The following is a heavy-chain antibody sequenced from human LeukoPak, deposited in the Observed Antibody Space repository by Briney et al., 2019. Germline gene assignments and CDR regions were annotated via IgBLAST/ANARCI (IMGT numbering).Heavy chain of an antibody. CDR1: GGSISSGGYS. V-gene: IGHV4-30-2*01. Sequence: SETLSLTCAVSGGSISSGGYSWSWIRQPPGKGLEWIGYIYHSGSTYYSPSLKSRVTISVDRSKNQFSLKLSSVTAADTAVYYCARGITGDDAFDIWGQGTMVTVSS. J-gene: IGHJ3*02. CDR3: ARGITGDDAFDI. D-gene: IGHD7-27*01. CDR2: IYHSGST.